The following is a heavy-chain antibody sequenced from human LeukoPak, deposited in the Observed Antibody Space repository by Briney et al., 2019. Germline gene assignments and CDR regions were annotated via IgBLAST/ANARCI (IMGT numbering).Heavy chain of an antibody. CDR2: IYYSGST. CDR3: ASDAIFDAFDI. V-gene: IGHV4-30-4*01. Sequence: SETLSLTCTVSGGAISSGDYYWSWIRQPPGKGLEWIGYIYYSGSTYYNPSLKSRVTISVDTSKNQFSLKLSSVTAADTAVYYCASDAIFDAFDIWGQGTMVTVSS. D-gene: IGHD3-9*01. CDR1: GGAISSGDYY. J-gene: IGHJ3*02.